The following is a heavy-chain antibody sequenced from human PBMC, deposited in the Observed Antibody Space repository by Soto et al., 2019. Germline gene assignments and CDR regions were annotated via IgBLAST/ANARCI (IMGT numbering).Heavy chain of an antibody. CDR3: ARVSNWFDP. Sequence: QLQLHESGSGLVKPSQTLSLTCAVSGGSISSGGYSWSWIRQPPGKGLEWIGYIYHSGSTYYNPSLKSRVTISVDRSKNQFSLKLSSVTAADTAVYYCARVSNWFDPWGQGTLVTVSS. CDR2: IYHSGST. CDR1: GGSISSGGYS. J-gene: IGHJ5*02. V-gene: IGHV4-30-2*01.